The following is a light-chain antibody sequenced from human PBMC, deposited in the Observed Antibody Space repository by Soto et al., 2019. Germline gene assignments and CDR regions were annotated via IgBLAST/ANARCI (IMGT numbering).Light chain of an antibody. Sequence: QSVLTQPPSVSGTPVQRVTISCSGTSSNIGKTTVNWYQQISGMAPKVLIHTTDRRPSGVPDRFSGSKSGTSGSLAISDLQSEDEADYYCSAWDNSLNGYVFGTGTKVTVL. CDR2: TTD. CDR3: SAWDNSLNGYV. J-gene: IGLJ1*01. CDR1: SSNIGKTT. V-gene: IGLV1-44*01.